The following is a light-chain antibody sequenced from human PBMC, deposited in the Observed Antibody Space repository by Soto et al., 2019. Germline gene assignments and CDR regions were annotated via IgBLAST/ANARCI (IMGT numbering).Light chain of an antibody. Sequence: DIQMTQSPSTLSASVGDRVTITCRARQSISRWLAWYQQKPGKAPKLLIYKTSNLESGVPSRFSGSGSGTEFSLTISSLQPDDFATYYCQQYKSFSLTFGGGTRVEVK. CDR2: KTS. CDR3: QQYKSFSLT. CDR1: QSISRW. V-gene: IGKV1-5*03. J-gene: IGKJ4*01.